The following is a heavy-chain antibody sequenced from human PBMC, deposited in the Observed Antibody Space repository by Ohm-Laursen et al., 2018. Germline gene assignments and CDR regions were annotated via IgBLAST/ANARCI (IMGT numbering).Heavy chain of an antibody. J-gene: IGHJ4*02. CDR1: GFTFHRYA. CDR3: ARNCYGSGSYYYFDY. V-gene: IGHV3-9*01. D-gene: IGHD3-10*01. CDR2: VTWNSDRL. Sequence: SLRLSCTASGFTFHRYAMHWVRHPPGRGLEWVSSVTWNSDRLGYADSVMGRFTISRDNSKNTLYLQMNSLRAEDTAVYYCARNCYGSGSYYYFDYWGQGTLVTVSS.